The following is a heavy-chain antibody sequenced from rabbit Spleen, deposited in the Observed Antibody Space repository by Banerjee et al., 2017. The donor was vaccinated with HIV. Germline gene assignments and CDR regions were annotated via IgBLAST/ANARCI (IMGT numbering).Heavy chain of an antibody. V-gene: IGHV1S40*01. CDR1: GFSFSSSDY. CDR3: ARDSGWGVSYFTL. CDR2: IAGSSSGFT. Sequence: QSLEESGGGLVQPEGSLALTCKASGFSFSSSDYICWVRQAPGKGLEWISCIAGSSSGFTYSATWAKGRFTISKTSSTTVTLQMTSLTVADTATYFCARDSGWGVSYFTLWGPGTLVTVS. J-gene: IGHJ4*01. D-gene: IGHD4-1*01.